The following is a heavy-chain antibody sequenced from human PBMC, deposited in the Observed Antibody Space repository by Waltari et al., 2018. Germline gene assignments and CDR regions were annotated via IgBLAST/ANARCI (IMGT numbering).Heavy chain of an antibody. D-gene: IGHD6-19*01. V-gene: IGHV1-24*01. CDR3: ATPGIAVAGFHDAFDI. J-gene: IGHJ3*02. Sequence: QVQLVQSGAEVKKPGASVKVSCKVSGYTLPELSMHWVRPAPGKGLEWMGGFDPEDGETIYAQKFQGRVTMTEDTSTDTAYMELSSLRSEDTAVYYCATPGIAVAGFHDAFDIWGQGTMVTVSS. CDR2: FDPEDGET. CDR1: GYTLPELS.